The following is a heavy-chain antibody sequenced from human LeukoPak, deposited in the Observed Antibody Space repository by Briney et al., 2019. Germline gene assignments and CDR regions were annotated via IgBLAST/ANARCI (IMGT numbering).Heavy chain of an antibody. CDR2: ISSSGDTT. V-gene: IGHV3-23*01. Sequence: GGSLRLSCVASGFTFNTYAMSWVRQRPGQGPEWVSMISSSGDTTDYAESVKDRLTISRDNAKNTLYLQLESPRGEDTAIYYCAKDPRAMGRYFFDDWGQGTLVTVSS. CDR1: GFTFNTYA. J-gene: IGHJ4*01. CDR3: AKDPRAMGRYFFDD. D-gene: IGHD3-16*01.